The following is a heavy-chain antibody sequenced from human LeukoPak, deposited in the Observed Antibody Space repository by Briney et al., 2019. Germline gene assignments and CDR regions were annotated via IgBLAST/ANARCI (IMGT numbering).Heavy chain of an antibody. CDR3: ARLGYQEYYFDY. V-gene: IGHV4-39*01. Sequence: SETLSLTCTVSGGSISSSTYYWGWIRQPPGKGLEWIGSIYYSGSTYYNPSLKSRVTISVDTSKYQFSLKLSSVTAADTAVYYCARLGYQEYYFDYWGQGTLVTVSS. CDR1: GGSISSSTYY. CDR2: IYYSGST. D-gene: IGHD3-16*02. J-gene: IGHJ4*02.